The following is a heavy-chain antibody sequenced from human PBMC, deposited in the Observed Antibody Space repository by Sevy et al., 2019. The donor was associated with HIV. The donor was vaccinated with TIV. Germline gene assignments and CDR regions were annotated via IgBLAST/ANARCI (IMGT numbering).Heavy chain of an antibody. D-gene: IGHD1-26*01. CDR3: ARGENDDEFFQY. CDR1: GFIFSNFA. V-gene: IGHV3-30*04. Sequence: GGSLRLSCTVSGFIFSNFAMHGVRQAPRKGLEWVAVTSYDGSHKYYADSVKGRFTVSRDNSRNILSLEMSSLRRDDTAVYYCARGENDDEFFQYWGQGTLVTVSS. CDR2: TSYDGSHK. J-gene: IGHJ1*01.